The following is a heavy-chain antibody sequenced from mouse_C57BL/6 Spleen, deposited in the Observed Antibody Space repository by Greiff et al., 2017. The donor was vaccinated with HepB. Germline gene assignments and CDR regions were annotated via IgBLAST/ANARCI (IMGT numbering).Heavy chain of an antibody. J-gene: IGHJ3*01. CDR1: GFSLTSYG. CDR2: IWSGGST. V-gene: IGHV2-2*01. Sequence: QVQLQQSGPGLVQPSQSLSITCTVSGFSLTSYGVHWVRQSPGKGLEWLGVIWSGGSTDYNAAFISRLSISKDNSKSQVFFKMNSLQADDTAIYYCASWDEGFAYWGQGTLFTVSA. D-gene: IGHD4-1*01. CDR3: ASWDEGFAY.